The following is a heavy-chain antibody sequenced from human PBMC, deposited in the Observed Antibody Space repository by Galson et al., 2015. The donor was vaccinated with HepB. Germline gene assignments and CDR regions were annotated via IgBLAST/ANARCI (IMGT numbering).Heavy chain of an antibody. CDR1: GFTFSSYA. V-gene: IGHV3-23*01. CDR2: ISGSGGST. D-gene: IGHD3-3*01. Sequence: SLRLSCAASGFTFSSYAMSWVRQAPGKGLEWVSAISGSGGSTYYADSVKGRFTISRDNSKNTLYLQMNSLRAEDTAVYYCAKVVFYYQDDFWSGYKYYFDYWSQGTLVTVSS. J-gene: IGHJ4*02. CDR3: AKVVFYYQDDFWSGYKYYFDY.